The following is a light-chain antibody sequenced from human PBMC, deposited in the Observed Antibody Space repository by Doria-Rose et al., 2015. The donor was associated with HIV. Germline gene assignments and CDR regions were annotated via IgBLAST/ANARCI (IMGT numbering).Light chain of an antibody. CDR3: QQTYSSPPWT. V-gene: IGKV1-39*01. Sequence: PVTQSPSSLSASIGDRVTITCRASQTVSTYLNWFQQEPGKAPKLLIYAASRLQSGVPSRFSGSGSGTDFTLTISGLQPGDFATYYCQQTYSSPPWTFGQGTKVEMK. J-gene: IGKJ1*01. CDR1: QTVSTY. CDR2: AAS.